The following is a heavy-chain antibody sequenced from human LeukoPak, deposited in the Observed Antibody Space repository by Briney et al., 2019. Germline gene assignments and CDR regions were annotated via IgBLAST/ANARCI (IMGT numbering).Heavy chain of an antibody. D-gene: IGHD3/OR15-3a*01. J-gene: IGHJ4*02. V-gene: IGHV1-46*01. CDR2: MHPRDGDT. CDR3: ARDLDGAWTIDY. Sequence: ASVKVSCKASGYAFSTHHIHWVRQAPGQGPDWMGKMHPRDGDTKYARQFQGRLTMTRATSTSTAYMELSNLTSEDTALYYCARDLDGAWTIDYWGQGTLVTVSS. CDR1: GYAFSTHH.